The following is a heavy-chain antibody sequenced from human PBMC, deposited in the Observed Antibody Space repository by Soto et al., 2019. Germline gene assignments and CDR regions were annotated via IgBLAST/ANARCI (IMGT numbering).Heavy chain of an antibody. CDR1: GFTFNTYG. V-gene: IGHV3-30*18. D-gene: IGHD2-2*02. CDR2: ISYDGSEK. J-gene: IGHJ4*02. CDR3: AKSPNFYCSSPNCYKYYFDH. Sequence: QEQLVESGGGVVQPGKSLRLSCAASGFTFNTYGMHWVRQAPGKGLEWVAVISYDGSEKYYVDSVKGRFTISKDNSKNTLYLQMNSLRPEDTVVYYCAKSPNFYCSSPNCYKYYFDHWGQGTRVTVSS.